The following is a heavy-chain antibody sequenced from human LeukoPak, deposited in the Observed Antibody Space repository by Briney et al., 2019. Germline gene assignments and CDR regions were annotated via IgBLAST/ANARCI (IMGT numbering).Heavy chain of an antibody. V-gene: IGHV4-39*01. J-gene: IGHJ4*02. Sequence: PSETLSLTCTVSGGSISSSRYSWGWIRQPPGKGLEWIGTIYDSGSTYYNPSLKSRVTISVDTSKNQFSLRLSSVTAADTAVYYCARVGFGGYSYGYVDFWGQGTLVIISS. D-gene: IGHD5-18*01. CDR3: ARVGFGGYSYGYVDF. CDR1: GGSISSSRYS. CDR2: IYDSGST.